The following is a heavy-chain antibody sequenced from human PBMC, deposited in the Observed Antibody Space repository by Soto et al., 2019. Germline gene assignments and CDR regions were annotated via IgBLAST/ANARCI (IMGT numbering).Heavy chain of an antibody. V-gene: IGHV1-69*06. Sequence: SVKVSCKASGGTFSSYAISWVRQAPGQGLEWMGGIIPIFGTANYAQKFQGRVTITADKSTSTAYMELSSLRSEDTAVYYCARARSVYYDFWSGYYGPYYYGMDVWGQGTTVTVSS. CDR2: IIPIFGTA. J-gene: IGHJ6*02. CDR1: GGTFSSYA. D-gene: IGHD3-3*01. CDR3: ARARSVYYDFWSGYYGPYYYGMDV.